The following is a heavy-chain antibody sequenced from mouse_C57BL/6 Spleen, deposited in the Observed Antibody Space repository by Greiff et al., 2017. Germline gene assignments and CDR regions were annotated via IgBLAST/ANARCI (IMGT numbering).Heavy chain of an antibody. D-gene: IGHD2-3*01. J-gene: IGHJ2*01. CDR3: ARPIYDGFPFGY. V-gene: IGHV5-17*01. CDR1: GFTFSDYG. Sequence: EVHLVESGGGLVKPGGSLKLSCAASGFTFSDYGMHWVRQAPEQGLEWVAYISSGSSTIYYADTVKGRFTISRDNAKNTLFLQMTSLRSEDTAMYYCARPIYDGFPFGYWGQGTTLTVSS. CDR2: ISSGSSTI.